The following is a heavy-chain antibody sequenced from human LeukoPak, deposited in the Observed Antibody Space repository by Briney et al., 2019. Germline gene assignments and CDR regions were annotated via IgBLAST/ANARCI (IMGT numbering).Heavy chain of an antibody. CDR3: ANSYDGKIVPFDN. V-gene: IGHV4-4*09. CDR1: GGSISSHY. J-gene: IGHJ4*02. Sequence: NPSETLSLTCTVSGGSISSHYWSWIRQPPGKGLEWIAYIHTSGSTNYSPAFKSRVTLSVDTSKSQFSLRLNSVTASDTAVYYCANSYDGKIVPFDNWGQGTLVTVSS. CDR2: IHTSGST. D-gene: IGHD4-23*01.